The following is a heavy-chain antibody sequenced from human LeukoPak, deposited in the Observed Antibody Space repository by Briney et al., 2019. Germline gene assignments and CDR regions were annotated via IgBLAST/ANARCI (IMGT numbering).Heavy chain of an antibody. CDR3: ARDPELGMTGYYYYYMDV. V-gene: IGHV3-7*01. J-gene: IGHJ6*03. Sequence: GGSLRLSCAASGFTFSSYWMSWVRQAPGKGLEWVANIKQDGSEKYYVDSVKGRFTISRDNAKNSLYLQMNSLRAEDTAVYYCARDPELGMTGYYYYYMDVWGKGTTVTVSS. CDR1: GFTFSSYW. CDR2: IKQDGSEK. D-gene: IGHD7-27*01.